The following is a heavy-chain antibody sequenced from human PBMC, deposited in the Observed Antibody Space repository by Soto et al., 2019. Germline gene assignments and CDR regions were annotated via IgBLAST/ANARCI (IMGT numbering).Heavy chain of an antibody. Sequence: ASVKVSCKASGGTFSSYASSWVRQAPGQGLEWMGGIIPIFGTANYAQKFQGRVTITADESTSTAYMELSSLRSEDTAVYYCAREGVPSVVTPRYYYYGMYVWGQGTTVTVSS. CDR3: AREGVPSVVTPRYYYYGMYV. D-gene: IGHD2-21*02. CDR2: IIPIFGTA. V-gene: IGHV1-69*13. J-gene: IGHJ6*02. CDR1: GGTFSSYA.